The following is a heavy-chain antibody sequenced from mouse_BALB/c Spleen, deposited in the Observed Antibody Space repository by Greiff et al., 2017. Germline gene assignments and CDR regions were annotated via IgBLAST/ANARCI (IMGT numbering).Heavy chain of an antibody. CDR2: IRNKANGYTT. CDR3: ARDSYYNYDV. Sequence: EVQLVESGGGLVQPGGSLRLSCATSGFTFTDYYMSWVRQPPGKALEWLGFIRNKANGYTTEYSASVKGRFTISRDNSQSILYLQMNTLRAEDSATYFCARDSYYNYDVWGAGTTDTVPS. J-gene: IGHJ1*01. D-gene: IGHD1-1*01. V-gene: IGHV7-3*02. CDR1: GFTFTDYY.